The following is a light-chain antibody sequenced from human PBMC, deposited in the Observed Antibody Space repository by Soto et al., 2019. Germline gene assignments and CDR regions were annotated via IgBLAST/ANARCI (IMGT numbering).Light chain of an antibody. V-gene: IGLV1-44*01. J-gene: IGLJ1*01. CDR3: ASWDDTLNDYV. CDR1: YSNVGANP. Sequence: QSVLTQPPSASGTPGQTVTISCSVSYSNVGANPVSWYQQVPGRAPQLLIYSNNQRPAGVPGRFSGSRSDTSASLSISGLQSADEVDYYCASWDDTLNDYVFGNGTKVTVL. CDR2: SNN.